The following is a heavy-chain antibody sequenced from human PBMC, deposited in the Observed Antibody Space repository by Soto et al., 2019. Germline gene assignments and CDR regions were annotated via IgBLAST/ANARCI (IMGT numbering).Heavy chain of an antibody. J-gene: IGHJ4*02. D-gene: IGHD3-10*01. Sequence: GASVKVSCKASGYTFTSYDINWVRQATGQGLEWMGWMNPNSGNTGYAQKFQGRVTMTRNTSISTAYMELSSLRSEDTAVYYCARGQKYYYGSGSLPGYWGQGTLVTVSS. V-gene: IGHV1-8*01. CDR1: GYTFTSYD. CDR3: ARGQKYYYGSGSLPGY. CDR2: MNPNSGNT.